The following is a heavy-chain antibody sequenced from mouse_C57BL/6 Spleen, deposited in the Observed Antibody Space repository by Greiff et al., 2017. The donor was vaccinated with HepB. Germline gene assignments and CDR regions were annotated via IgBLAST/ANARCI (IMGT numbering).Heavy chain of an antibody. J-gene: IGHJ3*01. CDR1: GFSLTSYA. CDR2: IWTGGGT. V-gene: IGHV2-9-1*01. Sequence: VQLVESGPGLVAPSQRLSITCTVSGFSLTSYAISWVRQPPGKGLEWLGVIWTGGGTNYNSALKSRLSISKDNSKSQVFLKMNSLQTDDTARYYCAGNYYGSSYIAYWGQGTLVTVSA. CDR3: AGNYYGSSYIAY. D-gene: IGHD1-1*01.